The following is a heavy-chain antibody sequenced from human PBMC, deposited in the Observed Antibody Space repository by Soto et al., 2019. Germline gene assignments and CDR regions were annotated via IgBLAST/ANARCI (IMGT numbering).Heavy chain of an antibody. CDR1: GYTFTRYA. Sequence: ASVKVSCKASGYTFTRYAMHWVRQAPGQRLEWMGWINAGNGNTKFSQRFQGRVTITRDTSANIAYMELSSLTSEDTAVYYCARAGFCSTTSCSDAFDIWGQGTMVTVS. CDR2: INAGNGNT. J-gene: IGHJ3*02. V-gene: IGHV1-3*01. CDR3: ARAGFCSTTSCSDAFDI. D-gene: IGHD2-2*01.